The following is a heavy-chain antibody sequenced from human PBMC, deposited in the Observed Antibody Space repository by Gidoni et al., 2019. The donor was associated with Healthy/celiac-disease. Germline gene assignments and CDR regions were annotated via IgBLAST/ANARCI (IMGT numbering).Heavy chain of an antibody. Sequence: EVQLVESGGGLVQPGGPLRPSCAALGFTVSSNYMSWVRQAPGKGLEWVSVIYSGGSTYYADSVKGRFTISRDNSKNTLYLQMNSLRAEDTAVYYCARGGVVVVAATDYMDVWGKGTTVTVSS. J-gene: IGHJ6*03. CDR2: IYSGGST. D-gene: IGHD2-15*01. CDR1: GFTVSSNY. V-gene: IGHV3-66*02. CDR3: ARGGVVVVAATDYMDV.